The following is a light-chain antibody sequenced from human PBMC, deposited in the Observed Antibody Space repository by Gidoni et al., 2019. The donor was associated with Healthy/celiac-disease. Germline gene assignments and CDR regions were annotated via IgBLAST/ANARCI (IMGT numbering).Light chain of an antibody. J-gene: IGLJ1*01. CDR3: CSYAGSRTYV. CDR2: EVS. V-gene: IGLV2-23*02. Sequence: QSALTQPASVSGSPGQSITISCTGTSSDVGSYNLVSWYQQHQGKAPKLMIYEVSKRPSGVSNRFSGSKSGNTASLTIAGLQAEDEAEYYCCSYAGSRTYVFGTGTKVTVL. CDR1: SSDVGSYNL.